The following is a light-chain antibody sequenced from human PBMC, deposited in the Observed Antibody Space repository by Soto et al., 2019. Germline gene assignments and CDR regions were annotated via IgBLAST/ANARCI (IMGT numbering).Light chain of an antibody. CDR1: QGIRND. J-gene: IGKJ1*01. V-gene: IGKV1-17*01. Sequence: DIQMTQSQSSLSASVGDRVTITCRASQGIRNDLSWYQQKPGEAPKRLVYVASSLDGGVPARFSGSGSGTEFTLTISSLQPEDFATYFCLQHNNYPPTFGQGTKVDI. CDR3: LQHNNYPPT. CDR2: VAS.